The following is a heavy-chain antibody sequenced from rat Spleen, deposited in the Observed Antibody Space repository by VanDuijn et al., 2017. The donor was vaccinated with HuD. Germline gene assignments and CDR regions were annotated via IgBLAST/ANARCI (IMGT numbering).Heavy chain of an antibody. CDR1: GFTFSNYY. CDR3: TREGVPGYTWFAY. D-gene: IGHD1-4*01. J-gene: IGHJ3*01. Sequence: EVQLVESGGGLVQPGRSLKLSCAASGFTFSNYYMAWVRQAPTKGLEWVAYISTGGGSTYYRDSVKGRFTISRDNTRNTLYLQMDGLKSEDTATYYCTREGVPGYTWFAYWGQGTLVTVSS. CDR2: ISTGGGST. V-gene: IGHV5-27*01.